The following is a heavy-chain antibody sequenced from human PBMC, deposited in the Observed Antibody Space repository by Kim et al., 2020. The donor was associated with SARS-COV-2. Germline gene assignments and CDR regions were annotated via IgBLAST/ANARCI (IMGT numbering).Heavy chain of an antibody. CDR2: ISYDGSNK. J-gene: IGHJ6*02. CDR1: GFTFSSYG. CDR3: AKGSSHSYYYYGMDV. Sequence: GGSLRLSCAASGFTFSSYGMHWVRQAPGKGLEWVAVISYDGSNKYYADSVKGRFTISRDNSKNTLYLQMNSLRAEDTAVYYCAKGSSHSYYYYGMDVWGQGTTVTVSS. V-gene: IGHV3-30*18.